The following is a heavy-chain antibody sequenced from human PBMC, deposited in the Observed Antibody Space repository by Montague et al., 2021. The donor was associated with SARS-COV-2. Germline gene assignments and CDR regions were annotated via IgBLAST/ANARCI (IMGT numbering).Heavy chain of an antibody. CDR3: ARLWVTVYYYYGMDV. J-gene: IGHJ6*02. D-gene: IGHD2-21*01. CDR2: IHYSGST. V-gene: IGHV4-39*01. Sequence: SETLSLTCAVSGGSISSSSYYWGWTRQPPGKGPEWIGSIHYSGSTYYNPSLKSRVSISVDTSKNPFSLKLSSVTAADTAVYYCARLWVTVYYYYGMDVWGPGTTVTVSS. CDR1: GGSISSSSYY.